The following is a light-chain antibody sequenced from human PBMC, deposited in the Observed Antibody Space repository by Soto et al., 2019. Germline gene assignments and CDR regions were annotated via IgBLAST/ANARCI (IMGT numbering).Light chain of an antibody. J-gene: IGKJ5*01. CDR3: QQYNNWPPIT. Sequence: EIVLPQSPGTLSLSPGERATLSCMASQSVSSNLAWYQQKPGQAPRLLVYGASTRATGIPARLSGSGSGTEFTLTISSLQSEDFAVYYCQQYNNWPPITFGQGTRLEI. CDR1: QSVSSN. CDR2: GAS. V-gene: IGKV3-15*01.